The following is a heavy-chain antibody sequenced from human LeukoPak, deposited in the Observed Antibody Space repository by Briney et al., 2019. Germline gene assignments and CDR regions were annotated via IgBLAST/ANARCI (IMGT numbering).Heavy chain of an antibody. D-gene: IGHD6-13*01. CDR3: ARELWQQLPEGWFDP. CDR1: GDSVSSNSAA. J-gene: IGHJ5*02. Sequence: PSQTLSLTCAISGDSVSSNSAAWNWIRQSPSRGLEWLGRTYYRSKWYNDSAVSVKSRITINPDTSKNQFSLQLNSVTPEDTAVYYCARELWQQLPEGWFDPWGQGTLVTVSS. CDR2: TYYRSKWYN. V-gene: IGHV6-1*01.